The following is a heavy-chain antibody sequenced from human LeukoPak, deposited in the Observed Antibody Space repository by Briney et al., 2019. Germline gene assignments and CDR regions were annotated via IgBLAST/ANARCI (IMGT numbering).Heavy chain of an antibody. CDR1: GGSISSGGYS. J-gene: IGHJ5*02. V-gene: IGHV4-30-2*01. Sequence: SQTLSLTCAVSGGSISSGGYSWSWIRQPPGKGLEWIGYIYHSGSTYYNPSLKSRVTISVDRSKNQFSLKLGSVTAADTALYYCARAGYYYGSGSRDNWFDPWGQGTLVSVSS. D-gene: IGHD3-10*01. CDR3: ARAGYYYGSGSRDNWFDP. CDR2: IYHSGST.